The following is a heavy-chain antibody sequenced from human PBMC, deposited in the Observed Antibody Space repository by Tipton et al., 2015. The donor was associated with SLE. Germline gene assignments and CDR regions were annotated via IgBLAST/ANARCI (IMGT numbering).Heavy chain of an antibody. Sequence: GSLRLSCAASGFTFSSYSMNWVRQAPGKGLEWVSSISSSSSYIYYADSVKGRFTISRDNAKNSLYLQMNSLRAEDTAVYYCARAPDYYGPGSAGYMDVWGKGTTVTVSS. D-gene: IGHD3-10*01. J-gene: IGHJ6*03. CDR3: ARAPDYYGPGSAGYMDV. V-gene: IGHV3-21*03. CDR1: GFTFSSYS. CDR2: ISSSSSYI.